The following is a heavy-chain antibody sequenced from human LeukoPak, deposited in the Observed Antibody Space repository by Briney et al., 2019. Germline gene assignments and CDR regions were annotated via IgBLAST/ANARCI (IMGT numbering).Heavy chain of an antibody. D-gene: IGHD6-13*01. CDR3: ARTYSSSWYGNWLDP. Sequence: SETLSLTCTASGGSISSYYWSWIRQPAGKGLEWIGRIYTSGSTNYNPSLKSRVTMSVDTSKNQFSLKLSSVTAADTAVYYCARTYSSSWYGNWLDPWGQGTLVTVSS. CDR2: IYTSGST. CDR1: GGSISSYY. J-gene: IGHJ5*02. V-gene: IGHV4-4*07.